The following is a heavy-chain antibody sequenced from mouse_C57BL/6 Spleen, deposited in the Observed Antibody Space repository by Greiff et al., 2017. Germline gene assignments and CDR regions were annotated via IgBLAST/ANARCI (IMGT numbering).Heavy chain of an antibody. V-gene: IGHV5-17*01. D-gene: IGHD1-1*01. CDR3: ARPVYYGTLMGY. CDR2: ISSGSSTI. Sequence: EVKLMESGGGLVKPGGSLKLSCAASGFTFSDYGMHWVRQAPEKGLEWVAYISSGSSTIYYADTVKGRFTISRDNAKNTLFLQMTSLRSEDTAMYYCARPVYYGTLMGYWGQGTSVTVSS. CDR1: GFTFSDYG. J-gene: IGHJ4*01.